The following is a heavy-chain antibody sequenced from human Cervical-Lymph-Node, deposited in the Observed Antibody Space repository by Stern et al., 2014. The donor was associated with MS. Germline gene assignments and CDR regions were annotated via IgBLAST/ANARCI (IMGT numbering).Heavy chain of an antibody. Sequence: EVQLEESGGGLVQPGRSLRLSCAASGFTFDDYAMHWVRQAPGKGLEWVSGISWNSGSIGYADSVKGRFTISRDNAKNSLYLQMNSLRAEDTALYYCAKDPYDSSGPHWFDPWGQGTLVTVSS. D-gene: IGHD3-22*01. CDR1: GFTFDDYA. V-gene: IGHV3-9*01. CDR2: ISWNSGSI. CDR3: AKDPYDSSGPHWFDP. J-gene: IGHJ5*02.